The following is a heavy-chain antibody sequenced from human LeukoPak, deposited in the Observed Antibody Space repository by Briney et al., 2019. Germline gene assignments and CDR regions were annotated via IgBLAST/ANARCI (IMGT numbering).Heavy chain of an antibody. CDR3: ARRVVGATGVDWFDP. D-gene: IGHD1-26*01. V-gene: IGHV1-69*05. Sequence: SVKVSCKASGGTFSSYAISWVRQAPGQGLEWMGRIIPIFGTANYAQKFQGRVTMTRDTSTSTVYMELSSLRSEDTAVYYCARRVVGATGVDWFDPWGQGTLVTVSS. CDR2: IIPIFGTA. CDR1: GGTFSSYA. J-gene: IGHJ5*02.